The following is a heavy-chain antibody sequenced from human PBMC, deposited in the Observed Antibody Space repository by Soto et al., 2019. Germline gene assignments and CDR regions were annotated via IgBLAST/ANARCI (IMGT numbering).Heavy chain of an antibody. CDR2: IYHSGST. D-gene: IGHD3-10*01. CDR3: ARDRLSLIRGVPHYDGIDV. J-gene: IGHJ6*02. CDR1: GGSITSANFF. Sequence: QVQLQESGPGRVKPSQTLSLTCTVSGGSITSANFFWTWIRQHPGKGLEWIGYIYHSGSTYYNPSLKSRVTISIDKSQNQFSLTLTSVTAADTAIYFCARDRLSLIRGVPHYDGIDVWGQGTTVTVSS. V-gene: IGHV4-31*03.